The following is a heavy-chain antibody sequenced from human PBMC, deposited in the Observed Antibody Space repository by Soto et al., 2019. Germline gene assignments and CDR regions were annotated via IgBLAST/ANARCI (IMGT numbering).Heavy chain of an antibody. J-gene: IGHJ4*02. CDR3: ARARFLEWLLPYYFDY. Sequence: GASVKVSCKASGYTFTSYDINWVRQATGQGLEWMGWMNPNSGNTGYAQKFQGRVTMTTDTSISTAYMELSSLRSDDTAVYYCARARFLEWLLPYYFDYWGQGTLVTVSS. CDR1: GYTFTSYD. D-gene: IGHD3-3*01. V-gene: IGHV1-8*01. CDR2: MNPNSGNT.